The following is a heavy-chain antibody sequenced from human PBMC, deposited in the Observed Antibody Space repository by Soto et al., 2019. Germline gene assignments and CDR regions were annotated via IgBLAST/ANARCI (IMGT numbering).Heavy chain of an antibody. CDR3: ARQRTTMVTKAYFDH. D-gene: IGHD2-21*02. V-gene: IGHV4-39*01. Sequence: PSETLSLTCIVSGESISSSSYYWGWIRQPPGKGLGGIGSIYYSGRTYYNPSFKSRGTISVDTSKNQFSLKLSSVTATDTAVYYCARQRTTMVTKAYFDHWGQGALVTVSS. CDR2: IYYSGRT. CDR1: GESISSSSYY. J-gene: IGHJ4*02.